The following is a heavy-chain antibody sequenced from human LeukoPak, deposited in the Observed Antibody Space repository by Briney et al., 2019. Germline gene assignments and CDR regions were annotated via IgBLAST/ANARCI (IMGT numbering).Heavy chain of an antibody. CDR1: GGTFSSYA. J-gene: IGHJ4*02. Sequence: ASVKVSCKASGGTFSSYAMSWVRQAPGKGLEWVSAISGSGGSTYYADSVKGRFTISRDNSKNTLYLQMNSLRAEDTAVYYCANAPPGYSGYDLYYFDYWGQGTLVTVSS. V-gene: IGHV3-23*01. D-gene: IGHD5-12*01. CDR3: ANAPPGYSGYDLYYFDY. CDR2: ISGSGGST.